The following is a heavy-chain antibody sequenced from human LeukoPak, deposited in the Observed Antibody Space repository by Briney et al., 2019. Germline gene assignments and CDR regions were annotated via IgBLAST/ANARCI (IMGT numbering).Heavy chain of an antibody. CDR3: ARDGLNTMVRGKIHYYYMDV. J-gene: IGHJ6*03. CDR1: GGSISSGSYY. D-gene: IGHD3-10*01. V-gene: IGHV4-61*02. Sequence: SETLSLTCSVSGGSISSGSYYWSWIRQPAGKGLEWIGRIYTSGSTHYNPSLKSRVTISVDTSKNQFSLKLSSVTAADTAVYYCARDGLNTMVRGKIHYYYMDVWGKGTTVTISS. CDR2: IYTSGST.